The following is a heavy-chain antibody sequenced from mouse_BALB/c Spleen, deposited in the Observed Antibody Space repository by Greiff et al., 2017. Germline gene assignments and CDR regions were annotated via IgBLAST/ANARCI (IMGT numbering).Heavy chain of an antibody. CDR3: ARGDYDGGAWFAY. J-gene: IGHJ3*01. CDR1: GYTFTSYT. V-gene: IGHV1-4*01. CDR2: INPSSGYT. Sequence: GQLQQSGAELARPGASVKMSCKASGYTFTSYTMHWVKQRPGQGLEWIGYINPSSGYTNYNQKFKDKATLTADKSSSTAYMQLSSLTSEDSAVYYCARGDYDGGAWFAYWGQGTLVTVSA. D-gene: IGHD2-4*01.